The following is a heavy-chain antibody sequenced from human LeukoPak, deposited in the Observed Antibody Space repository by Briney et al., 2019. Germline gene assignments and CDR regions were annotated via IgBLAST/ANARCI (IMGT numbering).Heavy chain of an antibody. CDR1: GGSFSGYY. J-gene: IGHJ6*03. D-gene: IGHD3-3*01. CDR3: ARGCPYYDFWSGYPDNYYMDV. Sequence: PSETLSLTCAVYGGSFSGYYWSWIRQPPGKGLEWIGEINHSGSTNYNPSLKSRVTISVDTSKNQFSLKLSSVTAADTAVYYCARGCPYYDFWSGYPDNYYMDVWGKGTTVTVSS. CDR2: INHSGST. V-gene: IGHV4-34*01.